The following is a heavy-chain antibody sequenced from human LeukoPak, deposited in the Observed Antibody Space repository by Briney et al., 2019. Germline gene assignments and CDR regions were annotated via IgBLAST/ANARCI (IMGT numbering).Heavy chain of an antibody. J-gene: IGHJ3*02. CDR3: ARANYYGSGSYYNVGAFDI. V-gene: IGHV1-46*01. D-gene: IGHD3-10*01. CDR2: INPSGGST. CDR1: GYTFTIYG. Sequence: ASVKVSCKTSGYTFTIYGISWVRQAPGQGLEWMGIINPSGGSTGYAQKFQGRVTMTRDTSTSTVYMELSSLRSEDTAVYYCARANYYGSGSYYNVGAFDIWGQGTLVTVSS.